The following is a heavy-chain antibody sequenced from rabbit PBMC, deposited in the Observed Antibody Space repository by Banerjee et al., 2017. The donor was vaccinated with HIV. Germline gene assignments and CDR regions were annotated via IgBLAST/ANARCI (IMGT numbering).Heavy chain of an antibody. J-gene: IGHJ4*01. D-gene: IGHD2-1*01. CDR3: ARNPGGDWYGYFMG. CDR1: GFSFSSGYW. Sequence: QEQLVESGGGLVKPEGSLTLTCTASGFSFSSGYWVCWVRQAPGKGLEWIACVYTGWIGSTYYANWAKGRFTISKTSSTTVTLQMTSLTAADTATYFCARNPGGDWYGYFMGWGPGTLVTVS. CDR2: VYTGWIGST. V-gene: IGHV1S45*01.